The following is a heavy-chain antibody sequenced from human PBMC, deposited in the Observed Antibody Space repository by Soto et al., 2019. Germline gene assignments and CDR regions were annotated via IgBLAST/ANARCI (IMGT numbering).Heavy chain of an antibody. V-gene: IGHV3-23*01. J-gene: IGHJ4*02. CDR1: GFSLRSYA. CDR3: AKGKDIVVVPAIDC. Sequence: GGSLRRSCADSGFSLRSYAMTWVRQAPGKGLEWVSGISGSGGVTYYADSVKGRFTISRDTSKNTLYLQMNSLRAEDTALYYCAKGKDIVVVPAIDCWGQGTLVTVSS. CDR2: ISGSGGVT. D-gene: IGHD2-2*01.